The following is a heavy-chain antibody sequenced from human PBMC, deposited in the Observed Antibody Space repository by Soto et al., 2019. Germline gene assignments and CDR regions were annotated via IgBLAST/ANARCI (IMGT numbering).Heavy chain of an antibody. CDR2: IWYDGSNK. D-gene: IGHD2-15*01. Sequence: GGSLRLSCAAPGFTFSRYGLHWVRQAPGKGLEWVAVIWYDGSNKYYADSVKGRFTISRDNSKNTLYLQMNSLRAEDTAVYYCAREEAYCSGGSCYRGTDYWGQGT. CDR1: GFTFSRYG. V-gene: IGHV3-33*01. CDR3: AREEAYCSGGSCYRGTDY. J-gene: IGHJ4*02.